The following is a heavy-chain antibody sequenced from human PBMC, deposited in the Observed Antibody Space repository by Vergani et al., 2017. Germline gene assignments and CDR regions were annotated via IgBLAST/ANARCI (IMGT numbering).Heavy chain of an antibody. V-gene: IGHV4-59*11. CDR3: ARDRGRDGYNFYYYYYGMDV. CDR1: GGSISSHY. D-gene: IGHD5-24*01. Sequence: QVQLQESGPGLVKPSETLSLTCTVSGGSISSHYWSWIRQPPGKGLEWIGYIYYSGSTNYNHSLKSRVTISVDTSKNQFSLKLSSVTAADTAVYYCARDRGRDGYNFYYYYYGMDVWGQGTTVTVSS. J-gene: IGHJ6*02. CDR2: IYYSGST.